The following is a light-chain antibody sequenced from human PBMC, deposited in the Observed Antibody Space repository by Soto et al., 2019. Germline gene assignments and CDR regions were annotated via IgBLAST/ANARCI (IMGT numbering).Light chain of an antibody. CDR2: AAS. J-gene: IGKJ5*01. CDR3: QQLNNYPPT. Sequence: DIKITQSPSSLSASVGGRVTIACPASQTINTYLNWYQQKPGKVPKLLIYAASSLQSGVPSRFSGRGSGKEFTLTISNLQAEDVATYFCQQLNNYPPTFGRGTRLEIK. CDR1: QTINTY. V-gene: IGKV1-17*02.